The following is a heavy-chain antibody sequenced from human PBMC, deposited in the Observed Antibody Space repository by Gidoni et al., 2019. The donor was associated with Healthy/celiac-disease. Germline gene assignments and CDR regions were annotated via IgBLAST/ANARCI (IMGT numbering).Heavy chain of an antibody. V-gene: IGHV2-70*01. CDR3: ARMKDYDSSGPAADY. CDR2: IDWDDDK. J-gene: IGHJ4*02. D-gene: IGHD3-22*01. CDR1: GFSLSTSGMC. Sequence: VTLRESGPALVKPTQTLTLTCTFSGFSLSTSGMCVSWIRQPPGKALEWLALIDWDDDKYYSTSLKTRLTISKDTAKNQVVLTMTNMDPVDTATYYCARMKDYDSSGPAADYWGQGTLVTVSS.